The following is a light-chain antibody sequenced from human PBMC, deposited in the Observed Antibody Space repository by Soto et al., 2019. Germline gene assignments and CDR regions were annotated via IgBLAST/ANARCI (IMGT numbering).Light chain of an antibody. Sequence: EIVLTQSPGTLSLSPGERATLSCRASQSVSSSYFAWYQQRFGQAPRLLIYGASSRATGTPDRFSGSGSGTDFTLTISRLEPEDFAVYYCQQYGSSSWTFGQGTKV. V-gene: IGKV3-20*01. CDR1: QSVSSSY. CDR3: QQYGSSSWT. J-gene: IGKJ1*01. CDR2: GAS.